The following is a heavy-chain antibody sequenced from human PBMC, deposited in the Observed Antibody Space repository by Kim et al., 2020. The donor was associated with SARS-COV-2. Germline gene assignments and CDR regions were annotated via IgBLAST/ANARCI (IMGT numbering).Heavy chain of an antibody. J-gene: IGHJ2*01. Sequence: SETLSLTCTVSGGSISSYNCCWIRLRPPQGQELMGNIYYSGSTNYYSTLYRRVPITVDMSKYKFSLNLSSVTAAATAASFCAWAQRVWLNYIAHWYY. CDR1: GGSISSYN. D-gene: IGHD5-12*01. CDR2: IYYSGST. V-gene: IGHV4-59*01. CDR3: AWAQRVWLNYIAHWYY.